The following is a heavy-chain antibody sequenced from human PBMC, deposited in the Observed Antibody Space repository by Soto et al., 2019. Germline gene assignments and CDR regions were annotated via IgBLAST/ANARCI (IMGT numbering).Heavy chain of an antibody. J-gene: IGHJ4*02. D-gene: IGHD3-3*01. CDR3: ARGGQDFWSGPFDY. CDR1: GGSISNYF. V-gene: IGHV4-59*10. Sequence: SEALSVTGAVHGGSISNYFCNWMRQPAGKGLEWIGHIDNSGITNYNPSLKSRITLSADTSRNQFSLKLNSVTAADSAVYYCARGGQDFWSGPFDYWGQGALVTVSS. CDR2: IDNSGIT.